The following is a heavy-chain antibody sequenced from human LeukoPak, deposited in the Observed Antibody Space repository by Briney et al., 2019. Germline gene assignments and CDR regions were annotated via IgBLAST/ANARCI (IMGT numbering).Heavy chain of an antibody. V-gene: IGHV1-46*01. J-gene: IGHJ4*02. CDR3: ARGSRWLGDY. CDR2: INTSGGST. CDR1: GYRFTSYY. Sequence: ASVKVSCKASGYRFTSYYMHWIRQAPGQGLEWMGVINTSGGSTSYEQKFQDRVTMTRDTSTSTVYMELSSLRSEDTAVYYCARGSRWLGDYWGQGTLVTVSS. D-gene: IGHD5-24*01.